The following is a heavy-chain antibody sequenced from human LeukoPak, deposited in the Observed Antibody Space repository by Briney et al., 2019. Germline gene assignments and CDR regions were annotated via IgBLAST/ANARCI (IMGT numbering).Heavy chain of an antibody. CDR3: ARDGYNWNYNYMDV. D-gene: IGHD1-20*01. V-gene: IGHV1-2*02. J-gene: IGHJ6*03. CDR1: GYTFTACY. Sequence: GASVKVSCKASGYTFTACYMHWVRQAPGQGLERMGWINPDSGGTYYAQKFQGRVTMTRDTSISTAYMELSRLRSDDTAVYYCARDGYNWNYNYMDVWGKGTTVTVSS. CDR2: INPDSGGT.